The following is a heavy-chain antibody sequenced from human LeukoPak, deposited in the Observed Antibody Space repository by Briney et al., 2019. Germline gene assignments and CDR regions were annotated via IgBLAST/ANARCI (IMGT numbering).Heavy chain of an antibody. D-gene: IGHD3-9*01. J-gene: IGHJ5*02. V-gene: IGHV3-30*18. CDR3: AKAPYDILTGYSPS. Sequence: PGRSLRLSCAASGFTFSSYGMHWVRQAPGKGLEWVAVISYDGSNKYYADSVKGRFTISRDNSKNTLYLQMNGLRAEDTAVYYCAKAPYDILTGYSPSWGQGTLVTVSS. CDR2: ISYDGSNK. CDR1: GFTFSSYG.